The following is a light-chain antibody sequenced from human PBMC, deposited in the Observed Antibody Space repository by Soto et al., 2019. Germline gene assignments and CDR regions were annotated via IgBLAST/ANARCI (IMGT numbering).Light chain of an antibody. CDR3: QQYGSSPGT. CDR2: GAS. CDR1: QSVSSSY. V-gene: IGKV3-20*01. Sequence: EIVLTQSPGTLSLSPGERATLSCRASQSVSSSYLAWYRQKPGQAPRLLIYGASSRAIGIPDRFSGSGSGTDFTLTITRLEPEDFAVYYCQQYGSSPGTFGQGTKGDIK. J-gene: IGKJ1*01.